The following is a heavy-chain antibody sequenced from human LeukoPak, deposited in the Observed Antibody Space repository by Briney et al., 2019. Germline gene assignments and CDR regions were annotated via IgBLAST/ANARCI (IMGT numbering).Heavy chain of an antibody. D-gene: IGHD1-1*01. CDR3: ARDQETTAYYYYGIDV. J-gene: IGHJ6*02. V-gene: IGHV3-48*03. CDR1: GFTFSSYE. CDR2: ISSSGSTI. Sequence: GGSLRLSCAASGFTFSSYEMNWVRQAPGKGLEWVSYISSSGSTIYYADSVKGRFTIFRDNAKNSLYLQTNSLRAEDTAVYYCARDQETTAYYYYGIDVWGQGTTVTVSS.